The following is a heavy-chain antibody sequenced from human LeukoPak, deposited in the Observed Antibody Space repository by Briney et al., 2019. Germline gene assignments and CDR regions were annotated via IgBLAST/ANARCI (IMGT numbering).Heavy chain of an antibody. V-gene: IGHV3-74*01. CDR3: AREEEIYVWGSSTAYDY. D-gene: IGHD3-16*01. CDR2: INEDGSIT. CDR1: GFTFSTYW. Sequence: PGGSLRLSCAVSGFTFSTYWMHWVRQVPGEGLVWVSRINEDGSITNYADSVKGRFTISRDNAKNTLYLQMNSLRAEDTAVYYCAREEEIYVWGSSTAYDYWGQGTLVTVSS. J-gene: IGHJ4*02.